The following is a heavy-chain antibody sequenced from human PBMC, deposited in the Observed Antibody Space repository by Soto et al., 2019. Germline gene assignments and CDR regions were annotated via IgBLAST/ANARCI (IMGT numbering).Heavy chain of an antibody. J-gene: IGHJ6*02. CDR2: ISWNSGSI. CDR3: AKDISDFWSGYYYYGMDV. Sequence: GGSLRLSCAASGFTFDDYAMHWVRQAPGKGLEWVSGISWNSGSIGYADSVKGRFTISRDNAKNSLYLQMNSLRAEDTALYYCAKDISDFWSGYYYYGMDVWGQGTTVTVSS. D-gene: IGHD3-3*01. V-gene: IGHV3-9*01. CDR1: GFTFDDYA.